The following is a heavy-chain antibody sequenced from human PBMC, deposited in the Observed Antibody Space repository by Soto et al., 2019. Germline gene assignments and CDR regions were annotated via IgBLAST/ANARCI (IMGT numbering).Heavy chain of an antibody. V-gene: IGHV3-23*01. CDR3: AKAICDYGDYCYYFDY. Sequence: EVQLLESGGGLVQPGGSLRLSCAASGFTFSSYAMSWVRQAPGKGLEWFSAISGSGGSTYYADSVKGRFTISRDNSKNTLSLQTNSLRAEDTAVYDCAKAICDYGDYCYYFDYWGQGTLVTVSS. CDR2: ISGSGGST. CDR1: GFTFSSYA. J-gene: IGHJ4*02. D-gene: IGHD4-17*01.